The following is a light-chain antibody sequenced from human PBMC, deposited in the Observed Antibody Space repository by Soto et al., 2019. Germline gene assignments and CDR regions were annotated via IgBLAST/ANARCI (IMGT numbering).Light chain of an antibody. V-gene: IGKV2-30*01. J-gene: IGKJ2*01. CDR3: MQGTHWPLYT. Sequence: DVVMTQSPLSLPVTLGQPASISCRSSQSLVYSDGNTYLHWFQQRPGHSPRRLIYKLSNRDSGVPDRFSGSGSGTDFTLKISRVAAEDVGVYYCMQGTHWPLYTFGQGTKLEIK. CDR1: QSLVYSDGNTY. CDR2: KLS.